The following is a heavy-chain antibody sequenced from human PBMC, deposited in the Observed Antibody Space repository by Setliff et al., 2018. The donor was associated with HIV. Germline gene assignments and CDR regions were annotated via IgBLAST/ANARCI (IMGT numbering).Heavy chain of an antibody. CDR1: GGSISSNW. Sequence: SETLSLTCAVPGGSISSNWWSWVRQSPGKGLEWIGEIYHTGSTDYNPSFKSRVTISLDKSNNQISLNLSSATAADTAVYYCARHTVFVRYFDHWGQGMLVTVAS. J-gene: IGHJ4*02. CDR3: ARHTVFVRYFDH. CDR2: IYHTGST. D-gene: IGHD2-2*02. V-gene: IGHV4-4*02.